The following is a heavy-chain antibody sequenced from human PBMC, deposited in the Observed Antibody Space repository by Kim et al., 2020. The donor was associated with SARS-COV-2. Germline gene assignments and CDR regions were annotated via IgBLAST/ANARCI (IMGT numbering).Heavy chain of an antibody. CDR2: IYYSGST. V-gene: IGHV4-39*07. J-gene: IGHJ4*02. Sequence: SETLSLTCTVSGGSISSSSYYWGWIRQPPGKGLEWIGSIYYSGSTYYNPSLKSRVTISVDTSKNQFSLKLSSVTAADTAVYYCARDHSRGSKPGWGQGTLVTVSS. CDR3: ARDHSRGSKPG. CDR1: GGSISSSSYY. D-gene: IGHD6-19*01.